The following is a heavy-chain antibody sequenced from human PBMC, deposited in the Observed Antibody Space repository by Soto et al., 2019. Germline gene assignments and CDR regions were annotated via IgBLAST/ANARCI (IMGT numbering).Heavy chain of an antibody. CDR2: ISSSSGTI. Sequence: EVQLVESGGGLVQPGGSLRLSCAASGLTFSSYSMNWVRKAPGKGLEWVSYISSSSGTIYYADSVKGRFTISRDNAKNSLYLQMNSLRAEDTAVYYCARANYYGSPGDFDYWGQGTLVTVSS. J-gene: IGHJ4*02. D-gene: IGHD3-10*01. CDR1: GLTFSSYS. CDR3: ARANYYGSPGDFDY. V-gene: IGHV3-48*01.